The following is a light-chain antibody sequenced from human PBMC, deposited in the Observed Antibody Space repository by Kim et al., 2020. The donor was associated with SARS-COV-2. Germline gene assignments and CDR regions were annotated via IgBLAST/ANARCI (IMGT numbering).Light chain of an antibody. V-gene: IGKV1-39*01. CDR3: QQSYGTPWT. CDR2: AAS. J-gene: IGKJ1*01. CDR1: QSISSY. Sequence: ASVGDRVTITCRASQSISSYLNWYQQKPGKAPKYLIYAASSLQSGVPSRFSGSGSGTDFTLTISSLQPEDFATYYCQQSYGTPWTFGQGTKVEIK.